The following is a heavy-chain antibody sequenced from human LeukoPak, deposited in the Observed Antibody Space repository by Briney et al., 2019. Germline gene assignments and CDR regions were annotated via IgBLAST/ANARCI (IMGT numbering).Heavy chain of an antibody. CDR2: MNPNSGNT. J-gene: IGHJ4*02. CDR3: ARGLGVSSYDSSGHDY. Sequence: ASVKVSCKASGYTFTSYDINWVRQATGQGLEWMGWMNPNSGNTGYAQKFQGRVTITRNTSISTAYMELSSLRSEDTAVYYCARGLGVSSYDSSGHDYWGQGTLVTVSS. V-gene: IGHV1-8*03. CDR1: GYTFTSYD. D-gene: IGHD3-22*01.